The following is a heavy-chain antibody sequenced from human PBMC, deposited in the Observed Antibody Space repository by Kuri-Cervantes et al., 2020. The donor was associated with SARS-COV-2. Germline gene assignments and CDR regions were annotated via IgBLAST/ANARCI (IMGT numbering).Heavy chain of an antibody. D-gene: IGHD6-13*01. Sequence: GESLKISCAASGFTFSSYAMSWVRQAPGKGLEWVSAISGSGGSTYYADSVKGRFTISRDNSKNTLYLQMNSLRAEDTAVYYCAKVQQLGSSWCWFDPWGQGTLVTVSS. CDR2: ISGSGGST. V-gene: IGHV3-23*01. CDR3: AKVQQLGSSWCWFDP. J-gene: IGHJ5*02. CDR1: GFTFSSYA.